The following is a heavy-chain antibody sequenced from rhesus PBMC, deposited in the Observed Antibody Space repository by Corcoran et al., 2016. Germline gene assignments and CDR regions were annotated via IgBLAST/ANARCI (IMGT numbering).Heavy chain of an antibody. J-gene: IGHJ4*01. CDR1: GAPVSSSNW. CDR2: VYGGGGT. CDR3: AKYGGTSYKNFDH. Sequence: QMQLQESGPGLVKASETLSLTCTVSGAPVSSSNWWSWVRQSPGKGLEWIGYVYGGGGTLYHPSLKSRVTISTDTSRNQFSLKLNSVTAADTAMYYCAKYGGTSYKNFDHWGQGVLVTVSS. D-gene: IGHD3-16*01. V-gene: IGHV4-93*01.